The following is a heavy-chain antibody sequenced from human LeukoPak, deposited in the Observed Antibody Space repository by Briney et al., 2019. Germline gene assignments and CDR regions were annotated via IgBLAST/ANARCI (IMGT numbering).Heavy chain of an antibody. D-gene: IGHD3-3*01. Sequence: ASVKVSCKASGYTFTGYYMHWARQAPGQGLEWMGWINPNSGGTNYAQKFQGRVTMTRDTSISTAYMELSRLRSDDTAVYYCARRAPFGVANVDDYWGQGTLVTVSS. CDR1: GYTFTGYY. J-gene: IGHJ4*02. V-gene: IGHV1-2*02. CDR3: ARRAPFGVANVDDY. CDR2: INPNSGGT.